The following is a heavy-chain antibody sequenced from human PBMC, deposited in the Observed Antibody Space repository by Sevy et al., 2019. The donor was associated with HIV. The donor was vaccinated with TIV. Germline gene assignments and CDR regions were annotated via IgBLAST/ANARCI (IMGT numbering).Heavy chain of an antibody. D-gene: IGHD1-26*01. CDR1: GGSITSLY. Sequence: SQTVSLTCTVSGGSITSLYWNWIRQPPGKGLEWMANIYYNGHINYNPSLKSRVTLSLDTSKNQFSLRLSSVTAADTAMYYCAGENAWGRGYSWGQGTLVTVSS. J-gene: IGHJ4*02. CDR2: IYYNGHI. CDR3: AGENAWGRGYS. V-gene: IGHV4-59*11.